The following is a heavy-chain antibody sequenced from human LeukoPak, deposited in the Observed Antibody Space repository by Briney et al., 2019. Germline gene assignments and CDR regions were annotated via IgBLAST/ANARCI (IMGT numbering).Heavy chain of an antibody. D-gene: IGHD3-3*01. Sequence: SETLSLTCTVSGYSINSGYFWGWIRQPPGKGLEWIGSISHSGTTYYNPSLKSRITISQDTSKNQFSLKLSSVTAADTAVYYCARTRITIFGVVPNPHFDYWGQGTLVTVSS. CDR2: ISHSGTT. CDR3: ARTRITIFGVVPNPHFDY. J-gene: IGHJ4*02. CDR1: GYSINSGYF. V-gene: IGHV4-38-2*02.